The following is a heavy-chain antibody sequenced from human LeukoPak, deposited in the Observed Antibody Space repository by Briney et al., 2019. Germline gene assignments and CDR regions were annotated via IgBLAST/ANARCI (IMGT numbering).Heavy chain of an antibody. CDR3: TTDHGGIFGVVIDY. CDR1: GFTLGNGW. Sequence: GGSDRLFCAASGFTLGNGWVRWASHAPGGGREWVVRIKNKTDGGPTDYAAPVKGRFTISRDDSKNTLYLQINSLKTEDTAVYYCTTDHGGIFGVVIDYWGQGTLVTVSS. J-gene: IGHJ4*02. D-gene: IGHD3-3*01. V-gene: IGHV3-15*01. CDR2: IKNKTDGGPT.